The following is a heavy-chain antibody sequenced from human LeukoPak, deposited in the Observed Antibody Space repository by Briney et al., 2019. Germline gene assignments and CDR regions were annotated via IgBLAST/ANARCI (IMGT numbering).Heavy chain of an antibody. V-gene: IGHV3-7*01. CDR3: ARDTTMVRGVRAHDAFDI. CDR2: IKQDGSEK. J-gene: IGHJ3*02. Sequence: PGGSLRLSCAASGFTFSSYWMSWVRQAPGKGLEWVANIKQDGSEKYYVDSVKGRFTISRDNAKNSLYLQMNSLRAEDTAVYYCARDTTMVRGVRAHDAFDIWGQGTMVTVSS. CDR1: GFTFSSYW. D-gene: IGHD3-10*01.